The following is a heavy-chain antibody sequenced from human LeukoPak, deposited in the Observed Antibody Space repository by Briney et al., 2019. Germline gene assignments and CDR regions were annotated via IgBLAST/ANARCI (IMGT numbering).Heavy chain of an antibody. D-gene: IGHD3-22*01. CDR1: GFTVSSNY. CDR3: AKDRDYYDSSGLKPHFGY. V-gene: IGHV3-53*05. CDR2: IYSGGST. Sequence: GGSLRLSCAASGFTVSSNYMSWVRQAPGKGLEWVSIIYSGGSTFYADSVKGRFTISRDNSKNTLYLQMNSLRAEDTAVYYCAKDRDYYDSSGLKPHFGYWGQGTLVTVSS. J-gene: IGHJ4*02.